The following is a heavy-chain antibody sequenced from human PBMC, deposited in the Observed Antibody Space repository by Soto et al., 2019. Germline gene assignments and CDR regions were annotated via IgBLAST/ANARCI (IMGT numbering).Heavy chain of an antibody. CDR1: GFTVSNSV. CDR2: IKSKTDGGTT. V-gene: IGHV3-15*01. CDR3: TTVSRNDY. Sequence: PVGPQRLPYGACGFTVSNSVMGGSRQAPGKGLEWVGRIKSKTDGGTTDYAAPVKGRFTISRDDSKNTLYLQMNSLKTEDTAVYYCTTVSRNDYWGQGTLVTVSS. J-gene: IGHJ4*02.